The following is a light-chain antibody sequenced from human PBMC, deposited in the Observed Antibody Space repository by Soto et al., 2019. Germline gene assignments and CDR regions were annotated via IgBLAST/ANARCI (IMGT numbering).Light chain of an antibody. Sequence: DIVMTQSPDSLAVSLGERATINCKSSQSILYSSNNKNYLAWLQQKPGQPPKLLIYWASTRESGVPDRFSGSGSGTDFTLTISSLQAEDVAVYYCQQYYGTPQTFGLGTKVEIK. CDR1: QSILYSSNNKNY. J-gene: IGKJ1*01. CDR3: QQYYGTPQT. V-gene: IGKV4-1*01. CDR2: WAS.